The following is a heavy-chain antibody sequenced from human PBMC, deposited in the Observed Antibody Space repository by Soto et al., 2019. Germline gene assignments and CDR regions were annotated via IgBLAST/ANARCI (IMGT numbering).Heavy chain of an antibody. V-gene: IGHV3-73*01. D-gene: IGHD1-26*01. CDR3: SSPAGDGAMSRLLDY. Sequence: GGSLRLSCAASGFSFSVSAMYWVRQASGKGPEWVGHIRSKSNSYATAYPTSVKGRFIISRDDSRNTAYLQMNSLKTEDTAVYYGSSPAGDGAMSRLLDYWGQGSLVPVSS. J-gene: IGHJ4*02. CDR1: GFSFSVSA. CDR2: IRSKSNSYAT.